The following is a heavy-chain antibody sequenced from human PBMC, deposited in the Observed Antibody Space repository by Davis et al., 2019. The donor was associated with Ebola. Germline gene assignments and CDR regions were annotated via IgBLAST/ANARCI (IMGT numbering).Heavy chain of an antibody. CDR3: AKRSRYSGYDGLFDY. D-gene: IGHD5-12*01. CDR2: ISGSGGST. Sequence: PGGSLRLSCAASGFTFSSYAMSWVRQAPGKGLEWVSAISGSGGSTYYADSVKGRFTISRDNSKNTLYLQMNSLRAEDTAGYYCAKRSRYSGYDGLFDYWGQGTLVTVSS. V-gene: IGHV3-23*01. J-gene: IGHJ4*02. CDR1: GFTFSSYA.